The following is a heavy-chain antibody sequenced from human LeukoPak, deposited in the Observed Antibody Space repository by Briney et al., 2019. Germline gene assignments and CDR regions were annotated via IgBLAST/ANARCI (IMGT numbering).Heavy chain of an antibody. V-gene: IGHV3-9*01. D-gene: IGHD6-6*01. CDR3: ARAHSTSSSVYDF. J-gene: IGHJ4*02. CDR2: ISWNSGSI. Sequence: GGSLRLSCAGSGFIFNNYAMHWVRQPPGKGLEWVSGISWNSGSIDYADSVKGRFTISRDNAKNSLYLQMNSLRAEDTAVYFCARAHSTSSSVYDFWGQGTRVTVSP. CDR1: GFIFNNYA.